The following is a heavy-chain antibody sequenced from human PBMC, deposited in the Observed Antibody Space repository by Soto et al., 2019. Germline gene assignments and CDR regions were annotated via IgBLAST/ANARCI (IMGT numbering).Heavy chain of an antibody. CDR1: GFTLSMYS. J-gene: IGHJ6*02. D-gene: IGHD2-21*02. CDR2: IPQDGSDG. CDR3: ARVHLILPAHDFFYGSDV. V-gene: IGHV3-7*03. Sequence: PGGSLRLSCEVSGFTLSMYSMTWVRQAPGKGLEWVAKIPQDGSDGHYLDSVKGRFTISRDNAKNSVYLQMNSLRADDTAVYYCARVHLILPAHDFFYGSDVWGQGAKVPVSS.